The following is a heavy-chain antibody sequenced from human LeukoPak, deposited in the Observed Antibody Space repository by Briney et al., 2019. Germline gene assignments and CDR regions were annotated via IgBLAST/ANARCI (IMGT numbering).Heavy chain of an antibody. J-gene: IGHJ6*03. CDR1: GDSLSGASYF. V-gene: IGHV4-61*02. D-gene: IGHD4-17*01. CDR3: ATARAEYGDYNSYYYMDV. Sequence: SETLSLTCSVSGDSLSGASYFWTWVRQPAGKGPEWIGRIYSSGTTFYNPSLKTRVTISLEKSQNQFSLDLSSVTAADTAVYFCATARAEYGDYNSYYYMDVWGKGTTVTVSS. CDR2: IYSSGTT.